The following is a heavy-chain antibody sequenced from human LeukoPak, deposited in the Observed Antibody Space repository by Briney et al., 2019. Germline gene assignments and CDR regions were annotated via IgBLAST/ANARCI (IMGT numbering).Heavy chain of an antibody. CDR3: ARAIHREYPFDS. CDR2: IYYSGST. V-gene: IGHV4-59*12. Sequence: TSETLSLTCTVSGGSISSYYWSWIRQPPGKGLEWIGYIYYSGSTNYNPSLKSRVTISVDTSKNQFSLKLRSVTAADTAVYYCARAIHREYPFDSWGQGTLVTVSS. J-gene: IGHJ4*02. CDR1: GGSISSYY. D-gene: IGHD2/OR15-2a*01.